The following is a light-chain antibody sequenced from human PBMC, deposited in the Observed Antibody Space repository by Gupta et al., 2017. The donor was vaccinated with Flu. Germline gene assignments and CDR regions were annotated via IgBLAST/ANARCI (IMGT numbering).Light chain of an antibody. CDR1: QGLSSC. V-gene: IGKV1-13*02. J-gene: IGKJ3*01. CDR2: DVS. CDR3: KQFNT. Sequence: AIQLTQSPPSLSASVGDRVTLTCRASQGLSSCLAWFQQNPGKPPKLLIYDVSTLYSGVSSRFSGSGSGTDATLTISSLQPEYYATYYCKQFNTFGPGTKVDMK.